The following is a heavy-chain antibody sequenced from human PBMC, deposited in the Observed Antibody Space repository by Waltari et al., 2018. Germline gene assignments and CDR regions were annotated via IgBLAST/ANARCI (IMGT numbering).Heavy chain of an antibody. V-gene: IGHV5-51*01. J-gene: IGHJ5*02. Sequence: EVQLVQSGAEVKKPGESLKISCKASGYRFSSDWIVWVRQMPGTGLEWLGMMYPGDSDTRYSPSFEGQVTISADQFINTAYLMLKSLKTSDTAMYYCAKGGIPNWFDPWGQGTLVTVSS. D-gene: IGHD6-25*01. CDR2: MYPGDSDT. CDR3: AKGGIPNWFDP. CDR1: GYRFSSDW.